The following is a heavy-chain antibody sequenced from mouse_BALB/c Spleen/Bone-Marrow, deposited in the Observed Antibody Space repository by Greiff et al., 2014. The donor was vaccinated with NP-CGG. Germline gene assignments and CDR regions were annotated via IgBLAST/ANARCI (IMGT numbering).Heavy chain of an antibody. CDR1: GYTFSSYW. Sequence: QVQLKESGAELMKPGASVKISCKATGYTFSSYWIEWVKQRPGHGLEWIGEILPGSGSTNHNEKFKGKATFTADTSSNTAYMQLSSLTSEDSAVYYCARVSDGYYSYWYFDVWGAGTTVTVSS. CDR2: ILPGSGST. J-gene: IGHJ1*01. V-gene: IGHV1-9*01. CDR3: ARVSDGYYSYWYFDV. D-gene: IGHD2-3*01.